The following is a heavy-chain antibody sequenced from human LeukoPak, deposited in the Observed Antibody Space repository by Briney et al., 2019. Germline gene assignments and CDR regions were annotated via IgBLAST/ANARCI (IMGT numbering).Heavy chain of an antibody. V-gene: IGHV3-23*01. Sequence: GGSLRLSCAASGFTFNSYAMSWVRQAPGKGLEWVSAIRGSGGGTYYADSVKGRFTISRDNSKNTLYLQMNSLRDEGTALYYCAKAGIGVVGYFDYWGQGTLVTVSS. CDR3: AKAGIGVVGYFDY. D-gene: IGHD6-19*01. CDR2: IRGSGGGT. CDR1: GFTFNSYA. J-gene: IGHJ4*02.